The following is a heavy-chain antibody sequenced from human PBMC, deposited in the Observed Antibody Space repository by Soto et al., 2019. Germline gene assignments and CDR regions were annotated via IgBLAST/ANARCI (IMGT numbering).Heavy chain of an antibody. J-gene: IGHJ5*02. CDR2: IYYSGST. V-gene: IGHV4-31*03. Sequence: SETLSLTCTVSGGSISSGGYYWSWIRQHPGKGLEWIGYIYYSGSTYYNPSLKSRVTISVDTSKNQFSLKLSSVTAADTAVYYCAGVTWFWSDINWFDPWGQGTLVTVSS. CDR1: GGSISSGGYY. CDR3: AGVTWFWSDINWFDP. D-gene: IGHD3-3*01.